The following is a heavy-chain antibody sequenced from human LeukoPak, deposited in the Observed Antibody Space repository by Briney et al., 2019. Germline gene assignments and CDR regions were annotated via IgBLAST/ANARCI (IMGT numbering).Heavy chain of an antibody. V-gene: IGHV1-2*02. CDR3: ARGYCSGGSCYYYFDY. CDR2: INPNSGGT. Sequence: ASVKVSCKASVYTFTGYYMHWVRQAPGQGLELMGWINPNSGGTNYAQKFQGRVTMTRDTSISTAYMEMSRLRSDDTAVYYCARGYCSGGSCYYYFDYWGQGTLVTVSS. J-gene: IGHJ4*02. D-gene: IGHD2-15*01. CDR1: VYTFTGYY.